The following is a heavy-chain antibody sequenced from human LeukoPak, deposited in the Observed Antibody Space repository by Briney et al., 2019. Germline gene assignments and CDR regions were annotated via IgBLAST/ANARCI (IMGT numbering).Heavy chain of an antibody. CDR3: AREWDDSSGYLSVDY. CDR1: GGSISGGGYY. V-gene: IGHV4-31*03. J-gene: IGHJ4*02. Sequence: PSETLSLTCTVSGGSISGGGYYWSWIRQHPGKGLEWIGYIYYSGSTYYNPSLKSRVTISVDTSKNQFSLKLSSVTAADTAVYYCAREWDDSSGYLSVDYWGQGTLVTVSS. CDR2: IYYSGST. D-gene: IGHD3-22*01.